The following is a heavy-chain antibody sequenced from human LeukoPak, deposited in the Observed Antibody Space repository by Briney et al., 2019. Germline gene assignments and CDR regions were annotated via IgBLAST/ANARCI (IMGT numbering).Heavy chain of an antibody. CDR1: GFTFSSYS. D-gene: IGHD6-19*01. Sequence: GGPLRLSCAASGFTFSSYSMNWVRQAPGKGLEWVSSISSSSSYIYYADSVKGRFTISRDNAKNSLYLQMNSLRAEDTAVYYCARGEQWLVPRTLDYWGQGTLVTVSS. CDR3: ARGEQWLVPRTLDY. CDR2: ISSSSSYI. J-gene: IGHJ4*02. V-gene: IGHV3-21*01.